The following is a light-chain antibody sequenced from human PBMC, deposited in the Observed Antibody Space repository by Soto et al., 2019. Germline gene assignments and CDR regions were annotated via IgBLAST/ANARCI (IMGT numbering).Light chain of an antibody. CDR2: ATS. CDR1: QSVSSTF. CDR3: QQYGDTPVT. V-gene: IGKV3-20*01. J-gene: IGKJ1*01. Sequence: IVLSQSPGTLSLTPGERATLSCRASQSVSSTFFAWYQQKPGQAPRLLLYATSTRAAGFPDRFSGSGSGTDFTLTISSLEPEDFAVYYCQQYGDTPVTFGQGTKV.